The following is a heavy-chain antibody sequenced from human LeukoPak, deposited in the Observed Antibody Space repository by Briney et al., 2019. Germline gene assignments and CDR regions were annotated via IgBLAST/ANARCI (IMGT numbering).Heavy chain of an antibody. D-gene: IGHD3-22*01. CDR3: ARDYHYYYDSSGYYGY. CDR1: GFGFTFVSYN. J-gene: IGHJ4*02. CDR2: ISSSSRLI. Sequence: GGSLRLSCAASGFGFTFVSYNLNWVRQAPGQGLEWVSYISSSSRLIYYADSVKGRFTISRDNANSSLYMQMNSLRDEDTAVYYCARDYHYYYDSSGYYGYWGQGTLVTVSS. V-gene: IGHV3-48*02.